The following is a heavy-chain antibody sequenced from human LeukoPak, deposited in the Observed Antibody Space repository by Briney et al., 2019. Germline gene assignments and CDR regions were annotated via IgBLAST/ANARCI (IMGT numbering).Heavy chain of an antibody. CDR3: ARAGTTGIHHWFDP. CDR2: LYPGVST. Sequence: SETLSLTCTVSGGPIYSYYWSWIRQTAGKGLEWIGRLYPGVSTNYNPSLKSRVTMSVDTSKNQFALKLSAVTAADTAVYYCARAGTTGIHHWFDPWGQGNLVTVSS. J-gene: IGHJ5*02. V-gene: IGHV4-4*07. D-gene: IGHD1-1*01. CDR1: GGPIYSYY.